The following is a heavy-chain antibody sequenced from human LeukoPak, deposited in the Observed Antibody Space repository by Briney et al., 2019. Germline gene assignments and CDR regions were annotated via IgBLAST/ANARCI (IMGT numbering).Heavy chain of an antibody. D-gene: IGHD1-26*01. CDR2: ISSTSNTI. V-gene: IGHV3-48*02. Sequence: GGSLRLSCAASGFTFSGYSINWVRQAPGKGLEWVSFISSTSNTIYYADSVKGRFTISRDNAKNSLYLQMNSLRDEDTAVYYCARVRGNSYARAYFDYWGQGTLVTVSS. CDR3: ARVRGNSYARAYFDY. CDR1: GFTFSGYS. J-gene: IGHJ4*02.